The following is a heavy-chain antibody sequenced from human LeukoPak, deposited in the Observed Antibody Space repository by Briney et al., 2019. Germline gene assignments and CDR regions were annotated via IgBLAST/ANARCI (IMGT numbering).Heavy chain of an antibody. V-gene: IGHV4-4*07. CDR1: GASISDYH. CDR2: IYTSGSA. J-gene: IGHJ3*02. Sequence: PSETLSLTCSVSGASISDYHWTWIRQPAGKGLEWIGRIYTSGSANYSPSLKSRVTISVDRSKNQFSLKLSSVTAADTAVYYCARGANYYDSSGYYPDAFDIWGQGTMVTVSS. D-gene: IGHD3-22*01. CDR3: ARGANYYDSSGYYPDAFDI.